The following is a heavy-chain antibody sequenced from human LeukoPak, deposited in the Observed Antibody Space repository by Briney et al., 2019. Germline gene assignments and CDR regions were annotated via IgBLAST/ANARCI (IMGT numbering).Heavy chain of an antibody. CDR2: INPNSGGT. Sequence: ASVKVSCEASGYTFTGYYMHWVRQAPGQGLEWMGWINPNSGGTNYAQKFQGRVTMTRDTSISTAYMELSRLRSDDTAVYYCARDVTGRGVVIDYYFDYWGQGTLVTVSS. CDR1: GYTFTGYY. D-gene: IGHD3-3*01. J-gene: IGHJ4*02. V-gene: IGHV1-2*02. CDR3: ARDVTGRGVVIDYYFDY.